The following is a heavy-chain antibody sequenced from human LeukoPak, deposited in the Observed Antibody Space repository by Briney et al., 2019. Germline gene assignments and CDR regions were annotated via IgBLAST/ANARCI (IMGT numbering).Heavy chain of an antibody. J-gene: IGHJ1*01. D-gene: IGHD3-9*01. CDR2: INPSDGST. CDR3: ASDGFDILTGYSY. Sequence: ASVKVSCKASGYTFTNYYMHWVRQAPGQGLEWMGIINPSDGSTTYAQKFQGRVTMTSDTSTSTVYMDLSSLRSEDTAVYHCASDGFDILTGYSYWGQATLLTASS. CDR1: GYTFTNYY. V-gene: IGHV1-46*01.